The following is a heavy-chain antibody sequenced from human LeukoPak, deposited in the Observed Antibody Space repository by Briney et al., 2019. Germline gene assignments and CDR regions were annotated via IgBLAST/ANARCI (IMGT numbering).Heavy chain of an antibody. CDR1: GFTFITYS. J-gene: IGHJ3*02. D-gene: IGHD2-21*02. V-gene: IGHV3-48*01. Sequence: GGSLRLSCAASGFTFITYSMNWVRQAPGKGLEWVSYISSSSSTIYYVDSVKGRFTISRDNAKNSLYLQMNSLRAEDTAVYYCARRHDSDAFDIWGQGTMVTVSS. CDR3: ARRHDSDAFDI. CDR2: ISSSSSTI.